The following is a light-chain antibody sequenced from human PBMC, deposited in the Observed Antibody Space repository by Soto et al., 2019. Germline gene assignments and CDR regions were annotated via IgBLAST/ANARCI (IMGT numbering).Light chain of an antibody. V-gene: IGKV3-20*01. J-gene: IGKJ1*01. Sequence: EIVLTQSPATLSLSPGERATLSCRASQSVRSGFLAWYQQKPGQAPRLLIDGASSRATGIPDRFSGSGSGTDFTLTISRLEPEDFAVYYCQQYDSSPLTFGQGTKVEIK. CDR2: GAS. CDR1: QSVRSGF. CDR3: QQYDSSPLT.